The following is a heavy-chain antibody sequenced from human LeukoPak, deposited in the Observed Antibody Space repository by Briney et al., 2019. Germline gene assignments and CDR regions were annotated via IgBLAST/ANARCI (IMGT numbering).Heavy chain of an antibody. D-gene: IGHD6-25*01. CDR1: GGSVSSGSYY. V-gene: IGHV4-39*07. CDR3: ARAGRLRKNPRSLYMDV. Sequence: SETLSLTCTVSGGSVSSGSYYWGWIRQPPGKGLEWIGNIYYSGSTYYNPSLKSRVTISVETSKNQFSLKLSSVTAADTAVYYCARAGRLRKNPRSLYMDVWGKGTTVTVSS. J-gene: IGHJ6*03. CDR2: IYYSGST.